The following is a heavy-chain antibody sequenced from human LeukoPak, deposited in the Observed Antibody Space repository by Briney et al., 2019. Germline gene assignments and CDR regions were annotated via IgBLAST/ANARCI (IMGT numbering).Heavy chain of an antibody. D-gene: IGHD3-3*02. J-gene: IGHJ4*02. Sequence: AGGSLRLSCAASGFTFSSYGMSWVRQAPGKGLEWVANIKQDGSEKYYVDSVKGRFTISRDNAKNSLYLQMNSLRAEDTAVYYCARVLGDYDDYWGQGTLVTVSS. V-gene: IGHV3-7*01. CDR3: ARVLGDYDDY. CDR2: IKQDGSEK. CDR1: GFTFSSYG.